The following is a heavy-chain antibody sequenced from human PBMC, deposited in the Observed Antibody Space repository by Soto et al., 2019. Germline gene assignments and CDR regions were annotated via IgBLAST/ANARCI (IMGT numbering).Heavy chain of an antibody. CDR1: GYTFSSYD. CDR3: ARGRGIGTAARPLDY. V-gene: IGHV1-8*01. D-gene: IGHD6-13*01. CDR2: MNPNSGNT. J-gene: IGHJ4*02. Sequence: GASVKVSCKASGYTFSSYDINWVRQAAGQGLEWMGWMNPNSGNTGYAQKFQGRVTMTRNTSIGTAYMELSSLKSEDTAVYYCARGRGIGTAARPLDYWGRGILVPVSS.